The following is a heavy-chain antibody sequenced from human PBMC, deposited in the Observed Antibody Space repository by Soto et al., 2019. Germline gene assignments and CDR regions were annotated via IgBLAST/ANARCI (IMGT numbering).Heavy chain of an antibody. J-gene: IGHJ5*02. V-gene: IGHV4-28*01. CDR2: IYYSGRT. Sequence: SETLSLTCAVSGYPISSSTSWGWIRRPPGKGLEWIGHIYYSGRTYYNPSLKSRVTMSVDTSKNQFSLKLSSVTAVDTAVYYCARKGEEGWFDPWGQGTLVTVSS. D-gene: IGHD2-21*01. CDR3: ARKGEEGWFDP. CDR1: GYPISSSTS.